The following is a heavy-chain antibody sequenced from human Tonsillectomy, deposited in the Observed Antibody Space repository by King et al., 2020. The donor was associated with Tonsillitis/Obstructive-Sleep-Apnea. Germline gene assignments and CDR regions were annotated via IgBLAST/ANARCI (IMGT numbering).Heavy chain of an antibody. CDR3: ACIDSSPRVFDY. CDR2: IYYSGST. CDR1: ISSSSYY. Sequence: ISSSSYYWGWIRQPPGKGLEWIGSIYYSGSTYYNPSLKSRVTISVETSKNQFSLKLSSVTAAETAVYYCACIDSSPRVFDYWGQGTLVTVSS. D-gene: IGHD3-22*01. J-gene: IGHJ4*02. V-gene: IGHV4-39*07.